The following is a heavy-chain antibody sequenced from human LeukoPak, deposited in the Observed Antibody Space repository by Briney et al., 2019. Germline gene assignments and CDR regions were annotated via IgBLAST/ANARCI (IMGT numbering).Heavy chain of an antibody. J-gene: IGHJ4*02. V-gene: IGHV4-34*01. CDR3: ARHRSDIVVVPAAVDY. Sequence: PSETLSLTCAVYGGSFSGYYWSWIRQPPGRGQEWIGEINHSGSTNYNPSLKSRVTISVDTSKNQFSLKLSSVTAADTAVYYCARHRSDIVVVPAAVDYWGQGTLVTVSS. CDR2: INHSGST. CDR1: GGSFSGYY. D-gene: IGHD2-2*01.